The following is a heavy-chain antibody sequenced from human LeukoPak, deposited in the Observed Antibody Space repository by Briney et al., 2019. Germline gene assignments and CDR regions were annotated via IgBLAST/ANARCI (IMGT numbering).Heavy chain of an antibody. Sequence: PGGSLRLSCAASGFTFSSYSMNWVRQAPGKGLEWVSSISSSSSYIYYADSVKGRFTISRDNAKNPLYLQMNSLRAEDTAVYYCARDADTAMDNDYWGQGTLVTVSS. CDR2: ISSSSSYI. D-gene: IGHD5-18*01. CDR1: GFTFSSYS. V-gene: IGHV3-21*01. J-gene: IGHJ4*02. CDR3: ARDADTAMDNDY.